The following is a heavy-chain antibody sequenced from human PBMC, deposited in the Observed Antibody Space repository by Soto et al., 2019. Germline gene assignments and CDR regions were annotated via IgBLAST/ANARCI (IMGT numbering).Heavy chain of an antibody. J-gene: IGHJ5*02. CDR1: GGSISSYY. D-gene: IGHD2-2*01. Sequence: PSETLSLTCTVSGGSISSYYWSWIRQPPGKGLEWIGYIYYSGSTNYNPSLKSRVTISVDTSKNQFSLKLSSVTAADTAVYYCARGNIVVVPNPSWFDPWGQGTLVTVSS. CDR2: IYYSGST. V-gene: IGHV4-59*01. CDR3: ARGNIVVVPNPSWFDP.